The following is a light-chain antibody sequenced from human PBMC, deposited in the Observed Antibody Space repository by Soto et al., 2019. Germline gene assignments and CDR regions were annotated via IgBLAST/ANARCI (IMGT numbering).Light chain of an antibody. CDR3: QQVKGFPLT. CDR1: DDIARW. J-gene: IGKJ4*01. V-gene: IGKV1-12*01. Sequence: DIQMTQSPSSVSAFVGDRVAMTCRASDDIARWLAWYQQQPGKAPRLLIYAASSLQSGVPTRFSGSGSGTDFTLTITNLQPEDSAFYYCQQVKGFPLTFDGGTKVEIK. CDR2: AAS.